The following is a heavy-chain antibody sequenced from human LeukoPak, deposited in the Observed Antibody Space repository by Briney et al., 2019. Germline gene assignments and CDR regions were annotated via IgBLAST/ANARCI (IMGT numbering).Heavy chain of an antibody. Sequence: PGGSLRLSCAASGFTFSSDAMSWVRQAPGKGLEWVSDISGSGGNTYYADSVKGRFTISRDNAKNSLYLQMNSLRAEDTAVYYCARDPGDYGDPYWAFDYWGQGTLVTVSS. CDR3: ARDPGDYGDPYWAFDY. CDR2: ISGSGGNT. D-gene: IGHD4-17*01. CDR1: GFTFSSDA. V-gene: IGHV3-23*01. J-gene: IGHJ4*02.